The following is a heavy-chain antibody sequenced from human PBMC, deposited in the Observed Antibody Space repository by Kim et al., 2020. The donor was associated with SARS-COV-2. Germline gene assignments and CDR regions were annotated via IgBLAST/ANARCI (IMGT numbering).Heavy chain of an antibody. D-gene: IGHD3-16*02. V-gene: IGHV6-1*01. CDR1: GDRVSSNSAA. Sequence: SQTLSLTCAISGDRVSSNSAAWNWIRQSPSRGLEWLGRTYYRSKWYNDYAVSVKSRITINPDTSKNQFSLQLNSVTPEDTAVYYCARVPPTSTFGGVIASDWYFDLWGRGTLVTVSS. J-gene: IGHJ2*01. CDR3: ARVPPTSTFGGVIASDWYFDL. CDR2: TYYRSKWYN.